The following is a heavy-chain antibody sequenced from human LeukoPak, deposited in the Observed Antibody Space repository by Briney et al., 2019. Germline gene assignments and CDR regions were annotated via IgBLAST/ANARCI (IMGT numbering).Heavy chain of an antibody. Sequence: PGRSLRLSCAASGFTFDDYAMHWVRQAPGKGLEWVSGISWNSGSIGYADSVKGRFTISRDNAKNSLYLQMNSLRAEDTALYYCAKDMRPYSGSYHDAFDIWGQGTMVTVSS. D-gene: IGHD1-26*01. V-gene: IGHV3-9*01. CDR2: ISWNSGSI. CDR3: AKDMRPYSGSYHDAFDI. J-gene: IGHJ3*02. CDR1: GFTFDDYA.